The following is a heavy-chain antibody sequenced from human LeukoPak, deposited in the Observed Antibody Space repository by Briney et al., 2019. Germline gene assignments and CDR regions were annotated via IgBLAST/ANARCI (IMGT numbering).Heavy chain of an antibody. CDR1: GFTFSSYE. D-gene: IGHD1-1*01. CDR3: AREVGLERLLAFGLGAFDI. J-gene: IGHJ3*02. Sequence: GGSLRLSCAASGFTFSSYEMNWVRQAPGKGLEWVSYISSSGRTMYYADSVKGRFTISRDNAKNSLYLQMNSLRAEDTAVYYCAREVGLERLLAFGLGAFDIWGQGTMVTVSS. CDR2: ISSSGRTM. V-gene: IGHV3-48*03.